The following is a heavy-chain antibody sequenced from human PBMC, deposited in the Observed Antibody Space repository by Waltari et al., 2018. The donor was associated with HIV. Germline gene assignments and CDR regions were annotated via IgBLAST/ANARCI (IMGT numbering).Heavy chain of an antibody. CDR3: ADQTNFHY. CDR1: GFTFGDYA. D-gene: IGHD2-2*01. J-gene: IGHJ4*02. V-gene: IGHV3-49*04. Sequence: EAQLVESGGGLVQPGRSLTLSCTAYGFTFGDYAMSWVRQAPGKGLEWIGFIRSKAYGGTTEYAAAVKGRFIISRDDSKGIAFLQMNSLIIEYTAVYYCADQTNFHYCGQGTLVTVSS. CDR2: IRSKAYGGTT.